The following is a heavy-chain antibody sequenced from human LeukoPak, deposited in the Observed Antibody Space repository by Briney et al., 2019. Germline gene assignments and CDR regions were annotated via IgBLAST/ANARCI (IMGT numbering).Heavy chain of an antibody. J-gene: IGHJ4*02. Sequence: SETLSLTCAVYGGSFSGYYWSWIRQPPGKGLESIGEINHSGSTNYNPSLKSRVTISVDTSKNQFSLKLSSVTAADTAVYYCARGRGITMVRGTFDYWGQGTLVTVSS. CDR1: GGSFSGYY. CDR3: ARGRGITMVRGTFDY. CDR2: INHSGST. D-gene: IGHD3-10*01. V-gene: IGHV4-34*01.